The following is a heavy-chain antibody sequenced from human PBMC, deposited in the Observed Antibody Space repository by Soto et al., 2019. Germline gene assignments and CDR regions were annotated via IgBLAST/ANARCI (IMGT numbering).Heavy chain of an antibody. CDR3: ARGGRYCSSTSCHEGWFDP. V-gene: IGHV1-2*04. D-gene: IGHD2-2*01. J-gene: IGHJ5*02. CDR2: INPNSGGT. Sequence: ASVKVSCKASGYSFTGNSIHWVRQAPGQGLEWMGWINPNSGGTNYAQKFQGWVTMTRDTSISTAYMELSRLRSDDTAVYYCARGGRYCSSTSCHEGWFDPWGQGTLVTVSS. CDR1: GYSFTGNS.